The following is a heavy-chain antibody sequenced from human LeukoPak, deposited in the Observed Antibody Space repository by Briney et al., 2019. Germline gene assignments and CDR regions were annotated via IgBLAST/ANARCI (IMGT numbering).Heavy chain of an antibody. CDR2: INPNSGGT. V-gene: IGHV1-2*02. D-gene: IGHD1-26*01. CDR3: ARDMAGASSSLDAFDI. CDR1: GYTFTGYY. J-gene: IGHJ3*02. Sequence: ASVKVSCKASGYTFTGYYMHWVRQAPGQGLEWMGWINPNSGGTNYAQEFQGRVTMTRDTSISTAYMELSRLRSDDTAVYYCARDMAGASSSLDAFDIWGQGTMVTVSS.